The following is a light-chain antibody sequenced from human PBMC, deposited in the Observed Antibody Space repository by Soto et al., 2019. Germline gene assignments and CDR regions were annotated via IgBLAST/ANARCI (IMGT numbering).Light chain of an antibody. CDR1: QNLRSG. Sequence: DIQMTQSPSTLSASVGDRVTITCRASQNLRSGVARYQQKPGKAPKLLIYDASSLESGVPSTFSGRGSGTEFTLTISSLQPDDFATYYCQQYARYKTFGQGTKVEIK. J-gene: IGKJ1*01. V-gene: IGKV1-5*01. CDR3: QQYARYKT. CDR2: DAS.